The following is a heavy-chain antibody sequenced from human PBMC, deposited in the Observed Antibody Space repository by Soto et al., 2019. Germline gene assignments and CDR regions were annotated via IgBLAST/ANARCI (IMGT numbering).Heavy chain of an antibody. V-gene: IGHV4-4*02. Sequence: QVQLQESGPGLVKPSGTLSLTCAVSGASISSGWWTWVRQPPGKGLEWIGETLYSGRTNYNSSLNSRVTISIDKSKKQFSLNLSSVTAADTAVYYCSSRVTDALTWGQGTLVTVSS. CDR1: GASISSGW. J-gene: IGHJ5*02. CDR3: SSRVTDALT. D-gene: IGHD3-10*01. CDR2: TLYSGRT.